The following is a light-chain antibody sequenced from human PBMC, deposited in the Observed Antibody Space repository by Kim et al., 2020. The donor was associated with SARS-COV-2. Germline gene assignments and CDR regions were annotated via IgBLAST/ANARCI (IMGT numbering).Light chain of an antibody. V-gene: IGLV1-51*01. Sequence: GQTVPISCSESGSNIGNNYVSWYQQLPGTAPTLLIYDNDKRPSGIPDLFSGSKSGTSATLGITGLQPGDEADYYCGTWDSSLSAAVFGGGTQLTVL. CDR1: GSNIGNNY. CDR3: GTWDSSLSAAV. J-gene: IGLJ2*01. CDR2: DND.